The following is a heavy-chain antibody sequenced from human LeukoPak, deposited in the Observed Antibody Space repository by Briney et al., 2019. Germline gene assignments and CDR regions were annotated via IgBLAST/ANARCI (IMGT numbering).Heavy chain of an antibody. CDR2: ISSGAGTT. D-gene: IGHD6-19*01. V-gene: IGHV3-23*01. CDR3: AKDLEQSYSGWSTSYDA. CDR1: GFTFSSYA. J-gene: IGHJ5*02. Sequence: SGGSLRLSCAASGFTFSSYAMSWVRQVPGKRLEWVSAISSGAGTTGYADSVKGRFTISRVNSKSTIYLQMNSLRAEDTAIYYCAKDLEQSYSGWSTSYDAWGQGTLVTVSS.